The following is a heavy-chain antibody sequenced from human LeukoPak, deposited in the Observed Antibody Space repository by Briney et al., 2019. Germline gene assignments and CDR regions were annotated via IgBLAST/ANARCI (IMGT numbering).Heavy chain of an antibody. CDR3: ARRYFDWLSTPYYYYYMDV. CDR1: GYTFTSYD. Sequence: ASVKVSCKASGYTFTSYDINWVRQATGQGLEWMGWMNPNSGNTGYAQKFQGRVTITRNTSISTAYMELSSLRSEDTAVYYCARRYFDWLSTPYYYYYMDVGGKGTTVTVSS. D-gene: IGHD3-9*01. V-gene: IGHV1-8*03. J-gene: IGHJ6*03. CDR2: MNPNSGNT.